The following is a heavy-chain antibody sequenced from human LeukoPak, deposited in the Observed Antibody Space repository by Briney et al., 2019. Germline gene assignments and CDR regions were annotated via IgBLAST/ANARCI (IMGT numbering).Heavy chain of an antibody. D-gene: IGHD1-1*01. J-gene: IGHJ4*02. V-gene: IGHV3-20*04. CDR1: GFTFDGYG. CDR3: AREDRTGTGDNFDY. Sequence: PGGSLRLSCAASGFTFDGYGMSWVRQAPGKGLEWVSGINWSGGSTGYADSVKGRFTISRDNAKNSLYLQMNSLRAEDTAAYYCAREDRTGTGDNFDYWGQGTLVTVSS. CDR2: INWSGGST.